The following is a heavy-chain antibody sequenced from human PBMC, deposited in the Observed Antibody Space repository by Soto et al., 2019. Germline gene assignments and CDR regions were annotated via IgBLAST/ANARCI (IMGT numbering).Heavy chain of an antibody. CDR2: INHSGST. Sequence: SETLSLTCTVSGGSISSGDYYWSWIRQPPGKGLEWIGYINHSGSTNYNPSLKSRVTISVDTSKNQFSLKLSSVTAADTAVYYCARRAAWFGEFHLDPWGQGTLVTVSS. J-gene: IGHJ5*02. CDR3: ARRAAWFGEFHLDP. D-gene: IGHD3-10*01. V-gene: IGHV4-30-4*01. CDR1: GGSISSGDYY.